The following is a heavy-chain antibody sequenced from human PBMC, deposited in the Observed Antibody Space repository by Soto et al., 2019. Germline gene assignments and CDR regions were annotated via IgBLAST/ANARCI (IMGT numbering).Heavy chain of an antibody. V-gene: IGHV3-48*03. CDR3: ARDRELTCSSTSCYDAFDI. D-gene: IGHD2-2*01. Sequence: GGSLKLSCAASGFTFSSYEMNWVRQAPGKGLEWVSYISSSGSTIYYADSVKDRFTISRDNAKNSLYLQMNSLRAEDTAVYYCARDRELTCSSTSCYDAFDIWGQGTMVTVSS. CDR2: ISSSGSTI. J-gene: IGHJ3*02. CDR1: GFTFSSYE.